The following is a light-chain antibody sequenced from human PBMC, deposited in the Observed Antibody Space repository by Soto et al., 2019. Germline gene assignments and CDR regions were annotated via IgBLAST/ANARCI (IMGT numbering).Light chain of an antibody. CDR1: QSVAGY. Sequence: ELVLTQSPATLSLSPGERATLSCRASQSVAGYLAWYQQKPGQGPRLLIYDTSNRATGAPPRFSGSGSGTDFTLTISSLEPEDFAIYYWQHRSNWRMYTFGQGTKLEIK. CDR3: QHRSNWRMYT. V-gene: IGKV3-11*01. CDR2: DTS. J-gene: IGKJ2*01.